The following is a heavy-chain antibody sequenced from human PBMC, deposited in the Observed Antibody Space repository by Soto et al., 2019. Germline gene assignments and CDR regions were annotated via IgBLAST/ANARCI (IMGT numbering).Heavy chain of an antibody. J-gene: IGHJ4*02. Sequence: GGSLRLSCTASGFTFGGYAMSWVRQAPGKGLEWVGFIRSKAYGGTSEYAASVKGRITISRDENKSIAYLQMNSQNTEDTALYYCTTWGTPDYWGQGTLVTVSS. CDR2: IRSKAYGGTS. V-gene: IGHV3-49*04. CDR1: GFTFGGYA. D-gene: IGHD3-16*01. CDR3: TTWGTPDY.